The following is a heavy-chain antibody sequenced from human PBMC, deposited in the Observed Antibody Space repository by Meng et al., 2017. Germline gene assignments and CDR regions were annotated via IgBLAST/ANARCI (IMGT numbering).Heavy chain of an antibody. CDR1: AHTLSSDG. J-gene: IGHJ4*02. Sequence: QGQLLQSGAEVKKPGASVKVSCNASAHTLSSDGFAWVRQAPGQGLEWMGWINAYNGYTDYAQKFLGRVTLTTDTSTNTGYMELRSRTSDDTAVYYCATRGNPYLDCWGQGTLVTVSS. V-gene: IGHV1-18*01. CDR3: ATRGNPYLDC. CDR2: INAYNGYT.